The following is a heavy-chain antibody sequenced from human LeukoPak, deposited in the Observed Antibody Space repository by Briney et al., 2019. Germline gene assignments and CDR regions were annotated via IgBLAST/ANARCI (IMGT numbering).Heavy chain of an antibody. CDR2: IYPGDSDT. D-gene: IGHD3-10*01. Sequence: GESLKISCKGSGYSFTSYWIGWVRQMPGKGLEWMGIIYPGDSDTRYSPSFQGQVTVSADKSISTAYLQWSSLKASDTAMYYCARAGGSGSYYPYYYYGMDVWGQGTTVTVSS. CDR3: ARAGGSGSYYPYYYYGMDV. V-gene: IGHV5-51*01. CDR1: GYSFTSYW. J-gene: IGHJ6*02.